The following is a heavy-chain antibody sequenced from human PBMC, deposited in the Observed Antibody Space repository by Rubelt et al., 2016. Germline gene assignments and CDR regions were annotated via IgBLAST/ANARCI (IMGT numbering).Heavy chain of an antibody. CDR1: GYTFTSYG. D-gene: IGHD6-13*01. V-gene: IGHV1-18*01. Sequence: QLQLVQSGAEVKKPGASVKVSCKASGYTFTSYGISWVRQAPGQGLEWMGWISAYNDDTKYAQKRPRRCTMTTYTSTSTAYMELRSLISDDTAVYYCARVFSGTSVGLLDPWGQGTLVTVSS. J-gene: IGHJ5*02. CDR2: ISAYNDDT. CDR3: ARVFSGTSVGLLDP.